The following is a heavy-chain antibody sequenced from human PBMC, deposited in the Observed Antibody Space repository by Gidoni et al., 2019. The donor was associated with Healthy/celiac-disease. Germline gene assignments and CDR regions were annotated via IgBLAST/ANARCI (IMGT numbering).Heavy chain of an antibody. CDR2: IYWDDDK. D-gene: IGHD3-10*01. CDR3: AHSPIIPYYGSGWFDY. V-gene: IGHV2-5*02. J-gene: IGHJ4*02. Sequence: QITLKESGPTLVKPTQTLTLTCPFSGFSLSTSGVGVGWIRPPPGKALEWLALIYWDDDKRYSPSLKSRLTITKDTSKNQVVLTMTNMDPVDTATYYCAHSPIIPYYGSGWFDYWGQGTLVTVSS. CDR1: GFSLSTSGVG.